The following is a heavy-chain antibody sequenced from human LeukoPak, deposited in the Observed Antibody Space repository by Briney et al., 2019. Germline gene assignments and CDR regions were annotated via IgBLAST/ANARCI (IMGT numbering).Heavy chain of an antibody. Sequence: PSETLSLTCTVSGDSFSSVTDYWAWIRQPPGKGLEWIASVDYSGGTYYNPSLESRVAISVDTSKNQFSLKLSSVTAADTAVYYCARLRVYSSSWYKNYFDYWGQGTLVSVSS. CDR2: VDYSGGT. D-gene: IGHD6-13*01. CDR3: ARLRVYSSSWYKNYFDY. J-gene: IGHJ4*02. V-gene: IGHV4-39*07. CDR1: GDSFSSVTDY.